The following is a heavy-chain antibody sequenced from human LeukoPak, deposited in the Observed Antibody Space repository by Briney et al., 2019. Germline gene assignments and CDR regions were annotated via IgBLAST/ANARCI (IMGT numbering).Heavy chain of an antibody. CDR3: ARGSGDGYNFDY. CDR1: GLTLVSYS. D-gene: IGHD5-24*01. CDR2: ISSSSSYI. J-gene: IGHJ4*02. Sequence: GGSLRLSFAAFGLTLVSYSMNWGRPAPGKGRGWVSSISSSSSYIYYADTVTGRFTISSDNDKNSLYLQMNSLRAEDTAVYYCARGSGDGYNFDYWGQGTLVSVSS. V-gene: IGHV3-21*01.